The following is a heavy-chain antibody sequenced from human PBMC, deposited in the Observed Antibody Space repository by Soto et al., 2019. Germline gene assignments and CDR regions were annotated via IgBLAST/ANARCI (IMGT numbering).Heavy chain of an antibody. Sequence: QVQLVQSGAEVKKPGSSVTVSYKASGGTFSSYTISWVRQAPGQGLEWMGGIIPIFGTANYAQKFQGRVTITADESTSTASMELSSLRSEDTAVYYCARGNHRWLQLWYFDLWGRGTLVTVSS. D-gene: IGHD5-12*01. CDR3: ARGNHRWLQLWYFDL. CDR1: GGTFSSYT. CDR2: IIPIFGTA. J-gene: IGHJ2*01. V-gene: IGHV1-69*12.